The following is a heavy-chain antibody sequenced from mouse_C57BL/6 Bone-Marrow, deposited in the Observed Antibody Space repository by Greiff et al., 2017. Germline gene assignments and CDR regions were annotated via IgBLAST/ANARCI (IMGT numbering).Heavy chain of an antibody. Sequence: EVQVVESGGGLVQPGGSLSLSCAASGFTFTDYYMSWVRQPPGKALEWLGFIRNKANGYTTEYSASVKGRFTISRDNSQSILYLQMNALRAEDSATYYCASLHYYGSSYDAMDYWGQGTSVTVSS. CDR2: IRNKANGYTT. D-gene: IGHD1-1*01. CDR3: ASLHYYGSSYDAMDY. CDR1: GFTFTDYY. V-gene: IGHV7-3*01. J-gene: IGHJ4*01.